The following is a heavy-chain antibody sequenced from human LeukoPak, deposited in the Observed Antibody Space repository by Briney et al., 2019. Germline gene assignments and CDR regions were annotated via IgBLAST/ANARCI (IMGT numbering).Heavy chain of an antibody. D-gene: IGHD6-19*01. J-gene: IGHJ2*01. CDR1: GFTFSSYS. CDR3: TRIYSSGHYYFDL. V-gene: IGHV3-48*01. CDR2: ISSSSSTI. Sequence: GGSLRLSCAASGFTFSSYSMNWVRQAPGKGLEWVSYISSSSSTIYYADSVKGRFTISRDNAKNSLFLQMNSLRAEDTAVYYCTRIYSSGHYYFDLWGRGTLVTVSS.